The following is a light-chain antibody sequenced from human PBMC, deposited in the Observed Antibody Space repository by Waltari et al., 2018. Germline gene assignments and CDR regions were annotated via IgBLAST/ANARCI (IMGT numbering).Light chain of an antibody. Sequence: IVMTLTLATLSVSAWESATLSCRASQSVSSNFAWYQHRPGQAPRLLIYDASTRPTSISARFSGTGSGTEFTLTIRSLQSEDSAVYYCQQYNRWPPITFGQGTRLEIK. J-gene: IGKJ5*01. CDR1: QSVSSN. CDR3: QQYNRWPPIT. V-gene: IGKV3-15*01. CDR2: DAS.